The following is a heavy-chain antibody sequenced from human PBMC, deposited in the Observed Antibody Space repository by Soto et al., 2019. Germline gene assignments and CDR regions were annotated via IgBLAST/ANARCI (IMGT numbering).Heavy chain of an antibody. CDR3: ARHSGIVTDGTE. D-gene: IGHD6-13*01. V-gene: IGHV5-51*01. Sequence: GESLKISCKGSGYSFSTNWIGWVRQMPGKGLEWMGIIYPGDSDTRYSPSFEGQVAISADKSINTAYLQWSSLKASDTATYYCARHSGIVTDGTEWGQGTLVTVSS. J-gene: IGHJ1*01. CDR2: IYPGDSDT. CDR1: GYSFSTNW.